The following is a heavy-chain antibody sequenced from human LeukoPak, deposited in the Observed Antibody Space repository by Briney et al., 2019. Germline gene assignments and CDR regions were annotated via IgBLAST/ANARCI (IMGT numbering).Heavy chain of an antibody. CDR3: ARVRLSRGRIAYCGGDCPGPLGY. CDR1: GYTFTGYY. CDR2: INPNSGGT. Sequence: ASVKVSCKAPGYTFTGYYMHWVRQAPGQGLEWMGWINPNSGGTNYAQKFQGRVTMTRDTSISTAYMELSRLRSDDTAVYYCARVRLSRGRIAYCGGDCPGPLGYWGQGTLVTVSS. D-gene: IGHD2-21*02. V-gene: IGHV1-2*02. J-gene: IGHJ4*02.